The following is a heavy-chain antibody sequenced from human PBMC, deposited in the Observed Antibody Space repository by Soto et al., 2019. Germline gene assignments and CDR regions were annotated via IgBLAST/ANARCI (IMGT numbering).Heavy chain of an antibody. V-gene: IGHV5-51*01. Sequence: GESLKISCKGSEYSFANHWIGWVRQMPGKGLEWMGIIYPDDSDARYSPSFQGQVTISADKSISTAYLQWSSLKASDTAMYYWARLGSLLYYYYMDVWGKGTRVTVPS. CDR1: EYSFANHW. CDR2: IYPDDSDA. CDR3: ARLGSLLYYYYMDV. D-gene: IGHD3-16*01. J-gene: IGHJ6*03.